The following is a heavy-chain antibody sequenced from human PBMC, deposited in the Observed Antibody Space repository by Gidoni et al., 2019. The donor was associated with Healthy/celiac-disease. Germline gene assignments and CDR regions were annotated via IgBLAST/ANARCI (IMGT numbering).Heavy chain of an antibody. Sequence: QVQLVESGGGVVQPGRPLRLSCAASGFPFSSNGMHWVRQAPGKGLEWLAVIWYDGSNKYYADSVKGRFTISRDNSKNTLYLQMNSLRAEDTAVYYCARDQEAIVVVITYAFDIWGQGTMVTVSS. V-gene: IGHV3-33*01. J-gene: IGHJ3*02. D-gene: IGHD3-22*01. CDR2: IWYDGSNK. CDR3: ARDQEAIVVVITYAFDI. CDR1: GFPFSSNG.